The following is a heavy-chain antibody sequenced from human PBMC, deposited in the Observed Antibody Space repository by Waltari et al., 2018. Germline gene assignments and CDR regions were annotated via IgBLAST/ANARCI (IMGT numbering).Heavy chain of an antibody. CDR2: ISGSGGST. CDR1: GGSISSSN. CDR3: ARVVAAAGPPDY. D-gene: IGHD6-13*01. Sequence: VQLQESGPGLVKPSGTLSLTCAVSGGSISSSNWWSWVRQPPGKGLEWVSAISGSGGSTYYADSVKGRFTISRDNSKNTLYLQMNSLRAEDTAVYYCARVVAAAGPPDYWGQGTLVTVSS. J-gene: IGHJ4*02. V-gene: IGHV3-23*01.